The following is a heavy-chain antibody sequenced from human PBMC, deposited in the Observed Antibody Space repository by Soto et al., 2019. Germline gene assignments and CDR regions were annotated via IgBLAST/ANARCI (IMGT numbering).Heavy chain of an antibody. J-gene: IGHJ4*02. CDR2: IDHRGTT. V-gene: IGHV4-59*01. D-gene: IGHD3-10*01. CDR1: GGSISSYY. CDR3: AIAIRRGGGFDY. Sequence: QVQLQESGPGLVKPSETLSLTCTVSGGSISSYYWSWIRQPPGKGLGWIGYIDHRGTTNYSPSLNRRVTISADMPKTQFSLKLSSVTAADTAVYYCAIAIRRGGGFDYWGQGTLVTVSS.